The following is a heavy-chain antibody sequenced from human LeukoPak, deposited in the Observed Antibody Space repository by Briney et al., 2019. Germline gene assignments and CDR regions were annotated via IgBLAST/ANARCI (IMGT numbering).Heavy chain of an antibody. CDR2: ISSSSSYI. CDR1: GFTFSSYS. D-gene: IGHD3-10*01. CDR3: ARMDYYGSGNYAHYGMDV. J-gene: IGHJ6*02. Sequence: GGSLRLSCAASGFTFSSYSMNWVRQAPGKGLEWVSSISSSSSYIYYADSVKGRFTISRDNAKNSLYLQMNSLRAEDTAVYNCARMDYYGSGNYAHYGMDVWGQGTTVTVSS. V-gene: IGHV3-21*01.